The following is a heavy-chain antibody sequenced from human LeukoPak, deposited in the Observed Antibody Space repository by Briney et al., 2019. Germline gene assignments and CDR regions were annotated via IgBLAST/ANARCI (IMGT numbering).Heavy chain of an antibody. CDR3: AGDSGYNAFDI. CDR1: GGSFSGYY. Sequence: SETLSLTCAVYGGSFSGYYWSWIRQPPGKGLEWIGYIYYSGSTYYNPSLKSRVTISVDTSKNQFSLKLSSVTAADTAVYYCAGDSGYNAFDIWGQGTMVTVSS. CDR2: IYYSGST. J-gene: IGHJ3*02. D-gene: IGHD5-12*01. V-gene: IGHV4-59*06.